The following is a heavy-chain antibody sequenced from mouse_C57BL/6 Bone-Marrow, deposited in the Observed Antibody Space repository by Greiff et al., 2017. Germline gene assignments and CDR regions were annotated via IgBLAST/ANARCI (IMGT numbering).Heavy chain of an antibody. V-gene: IGHV14-4*01. CDR3: TTALSLY. Sequence: VQLQQSGAELVRPGASVKLSCTASGFNIKDDYMHWVKQRPEQGLEWIGWIDPENGDTEYASKFQGKATITADTPSNTAYLQLSSLTSEDTAVYYCTTALSLYWGQGTTLTVSS. CDR2: IDPENGDT. J-gene: IGHJ2*01. CDR1: GFNIKDDY.